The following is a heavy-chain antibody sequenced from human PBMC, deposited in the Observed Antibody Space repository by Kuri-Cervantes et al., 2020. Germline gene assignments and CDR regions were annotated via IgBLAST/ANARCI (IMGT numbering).Heavy chain of an antibody. Sequence: LSLTCAASGFTFDDYGMSWVRQTPGKGLEWVSSISNPSSYIYYADSVKGRFTISRDNAKNSLYLQMNSLRAEDTAVYYCARNYYYMDVWGKGTTVTVSS. J-gene: IGHJ6*03. V-gene: IGHV3-21*01. CDR2: ISNPSSYI. CDR1: GFTFDDYG. CDR3: ARNYYYMDV.